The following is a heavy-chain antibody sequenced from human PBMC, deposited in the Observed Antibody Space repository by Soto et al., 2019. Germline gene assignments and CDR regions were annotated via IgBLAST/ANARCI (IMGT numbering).Heavy chain of an antibody. Sequence: GGSLRLSCAASGFTFSDYYMSWIRQARGKGLEWVSYISSSGSTIYYADSVKGRLTISRDNAKNSLYLQMNSLRAEDTAVYYCATDGYDSSGYSLDAFDIWGQGTMVTVSS. J-gene: IGHJ3*02. CDR3: ATDGYDSSGYSLDAFDI. V-gene: IGHV3-11*01. CDR1: GFTFSDYY. CDR2: ISSSGSTI. D-gene: IGHD3-22*01.